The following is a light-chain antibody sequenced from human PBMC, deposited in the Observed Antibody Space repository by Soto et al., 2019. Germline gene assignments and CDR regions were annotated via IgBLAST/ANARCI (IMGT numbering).Light chain of an antibody. CDR3: QQYNSSPWT. V-gene: IGKV1-5*03. CDR2: KMS. CDR1: QSISAW. Sequence: IQLTQSHSTLFASVGDTVTITCRASQSISAWLAWYQQRPGKAPKLLIYKMSASERGVPSRFSGSGSGTEFTLTISSLQPEDFATYYCQQYNSSPWTFGQGTKVDIK. J-gene: IGKJ1*01.